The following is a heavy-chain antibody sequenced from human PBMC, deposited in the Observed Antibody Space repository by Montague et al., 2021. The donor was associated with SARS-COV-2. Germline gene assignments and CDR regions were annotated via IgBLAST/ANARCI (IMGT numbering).Heavy chain of an antibody. Sequence: SLRLSCAASGFTFSSRSMMWVRQAPGKGLEWVSSISSSSSYIYYADSVKGRFTISRDNANNSLYLQMNSLRAEDTAVYFYVRRGISSSWSRDAFDIWGQGTMVTVSS. CDR1: GFTFSSRS. CDR3: VRRGISSSWSRDAFDI. CDR2: ISSSSSYI. D-gene: IGHD6-13*01. V-gene: IGHV3-21*01. J-gene: IGHJ3*02.